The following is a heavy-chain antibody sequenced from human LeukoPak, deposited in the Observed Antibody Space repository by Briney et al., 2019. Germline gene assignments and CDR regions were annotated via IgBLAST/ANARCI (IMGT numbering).Heavy chain of an antibody. D-gene: IGHD3-22*01. CDR1: GYSISSGYY. CDR3: ASTYYYDSSGYYGFMGLDAFDI. J-gene: IGHJ3*02. Sequence: SETLSLTCTVSGYSISSGYYWGWIRQPPGKGLEWIGSIYHSGSTYYNPSLKSRVTISVDTSKNQFSLKLSSVTAADTAVYYCASTYYYDSSGYYGFMGLDAFDIWGQGTMVTVSS. CDR2: IYHSGST. V-gene: IGHV4-38-2*02.